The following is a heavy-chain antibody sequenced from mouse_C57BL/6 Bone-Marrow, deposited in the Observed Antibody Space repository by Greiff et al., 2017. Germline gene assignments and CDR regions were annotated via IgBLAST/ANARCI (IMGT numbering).Heavy chain of an antibody. D-gene: IGHD1-3*01. Sequence: VQLQQPGAELVKPGASVKLSCKASGYTFTSYWMQWVKQRPGQGLEWIGEIDPSDSYTNYNQKFKGKATLTVDTSSSTAYMQLSSLTSEDSAVYYCARGLTNDFDYWGQGTTLTVSA. V-gene: IGHV1-50*01. CDR1: GYTFTSYW. CDR3: ARGLTNDFDY. J-gene: IGHJ2*01. CDR2: IDPSDSYT.